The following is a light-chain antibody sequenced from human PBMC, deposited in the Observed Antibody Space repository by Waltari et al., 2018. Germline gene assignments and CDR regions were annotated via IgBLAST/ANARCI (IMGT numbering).Light chain of an antibody. CDR2: EVS. Sequence: QSALTQPASVSGSPGQSITISCTGTSSDVGSYNYVSWYQQHPGKAPKLMIYEVSNRPSGVSNRFSGSKSDNTASLTISGLQAEDEADYYCSSYTSNITPFVFGTGTKVTVL. CDR3: SSYTSNITPFV. CDR1: SSDVGSYNY. J-gene: IGLJ1*01. V-gene: IGLV2-14*01.